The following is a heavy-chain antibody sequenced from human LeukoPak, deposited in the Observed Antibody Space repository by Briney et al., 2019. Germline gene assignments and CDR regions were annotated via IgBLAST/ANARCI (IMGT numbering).Heavy chain of an antibody. Sequence: PSETLSLTCAVYGGSFSGYYWSWIRQPPGKGLEWIGEINHSGSTNYNPSLKSRVTISVDTSKNQFSVKLSSVTAADTAVYFCARHVKYHYYYMDVWGKGTTVTISS. V-gene: IGHV4-34*01. CDR2: INHSGST. J-gene: IGHJ6*03. CDR1: GGSFSGYY. CDR3: ARHVKYHYYYMDV.